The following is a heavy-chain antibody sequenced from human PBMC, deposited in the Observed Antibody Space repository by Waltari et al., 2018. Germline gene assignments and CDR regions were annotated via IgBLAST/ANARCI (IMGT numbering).Heavy chain of an antibody. CDR3: AKLSPD. D-gene: IGHD3-16*02. CDR1: GYPFIDYY. CDR2: INPRDGET. V-gene: IGHV1-2*02. J-gene: IGHJ4*02. Sequence: QVRLVQSGPEVRKRGASVRVSCKTSGYPFIDYYINWVRQAPGQGLEWMGWINPRDGETNYAQKFQDRLTMTRDTSTSTFYMQLTGLKSDDTAVYYCAKLSPDWGQGTLVIVSS.